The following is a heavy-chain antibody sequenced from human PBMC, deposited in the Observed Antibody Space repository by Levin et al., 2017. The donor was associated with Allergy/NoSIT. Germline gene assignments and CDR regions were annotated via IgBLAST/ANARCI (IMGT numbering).Heavy chain of an antibody. Sequence: TGGSLRLSCAASGFTFINYAMSWVRQAPGKGLEWVSAIRGSGSTTSYAESVKGRFTISRDNYRNTVYLQMNSLRVEDTAVYYCAKDFYDNGWPGHLDNWGQGTLVTVSS. CDR3: AKDFYDNGWPGHLDN. J-gene: IGHJ4*02. CDR2: IRGSGSTT. CDR1: GFTFINYA. D-gene: IGHD6-19*01. V-gene: IGHV3-23*01.